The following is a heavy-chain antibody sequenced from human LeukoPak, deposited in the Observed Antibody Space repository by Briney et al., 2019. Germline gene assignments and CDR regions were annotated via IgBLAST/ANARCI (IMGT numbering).Heavy chain of an antibody. J-gene: IGHJ6*03. CDR2: IYYSGST. Sequence: PSETLSLTCTVSGGSISSYYWSWIRQPPGKGLEWIGYIYYSGSTNYNPSLKSRVTISVDTSKNQFSLKLSSVTAADTAVYYCATAPYPLRFLEWQPYYYYMDVWGKGTTVTVSS. CDR3: ATAPYPLRFLEWQPYYYYMDV. CDR1: GGSISSYY. V-gene: IGHV4-59*01. D-gene: IGHD3-3*01.